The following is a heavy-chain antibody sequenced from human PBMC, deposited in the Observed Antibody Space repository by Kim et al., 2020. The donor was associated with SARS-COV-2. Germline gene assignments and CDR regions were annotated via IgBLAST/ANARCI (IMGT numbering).Heavy chain of an antibody. CDR1: GFTFSSYA. J-gene: IGHJ6*02. D-gene: IGHD2-2*02. V-gene: IGHV3-23*01. Sequence: GGFLRLSCAASGFTFSSYAMSWVRQAPGKGLEWVSAISGSGGSTYYADSVKGRFTISRDNSKNTLYLQMNSLRAEDTAVYYCAKAEGYCSSTSCYTYYYYYGMDVWGQGTTVTVSS. CDR3: AKAEGYCSSTSCYTYYYYYGMDV. CDR2: ISGSGGST.